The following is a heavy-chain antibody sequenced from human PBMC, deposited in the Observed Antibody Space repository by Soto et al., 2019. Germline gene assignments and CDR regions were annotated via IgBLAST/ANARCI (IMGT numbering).Heavy chain of an antibody. V-gene: IGHV1-69*13. CDR2: IIPIFGTA. CDR1: GGAFSSYA. D-gene: IGHD6-13*01. CDR3: ARAWGQQQEHGYYYYGMDV. Sequence: SVKVSCKASGGAFSSYASSWVRQAPGQGLEWMGGIIPIFGTANYAQKFQGRVTITADESTSTAYMELSSLRSEDTAVYYCARAWGQQQEHGYYYYGMDVWGQGTTVTVS. J-gene: IGHJ6*02.